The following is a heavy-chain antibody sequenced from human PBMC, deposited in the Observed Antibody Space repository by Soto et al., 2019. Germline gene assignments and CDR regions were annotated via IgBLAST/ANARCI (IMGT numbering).Heavy chain of an antibody. Sequence: SETLSLTCSVYGGSFSDYYVSWIRQPPGKGLEWIGEINHSGSTNYNPSLKRRVTISVHTSKNQFSLKLSSVTAADTAVYYCARARKGSGSDYHYHYGMDVWGKGTTVTVSS. CDR1: GGSFSDYY. CDR3: ARARKGSGSDYHYHYGMDV. V-gene: IGHV4-34*01. CDR2: INHSGST. J-gene: IGHJ6*04. D-gene: IGHD3-3*01.